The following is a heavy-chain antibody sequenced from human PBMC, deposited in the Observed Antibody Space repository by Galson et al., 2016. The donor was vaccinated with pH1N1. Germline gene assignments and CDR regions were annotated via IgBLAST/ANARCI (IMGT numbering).Heavy chain of an antibody. J-gene: IGHJ4*02. D-gene: IGHD6-13*01. CDR1: GFTFNKYG. CDR2: ISYDGSNK. V-gene: IGHV3-30*18. Sequence: SLRLSCAASGFTFNKYGMHWVRQAPGKGLEWVAVISYDGSNKYYADSVKGRFTISRDDSKNMLYLQMNSLRAEDTAVYYGAKVVRGSSWPSFDYWGQGTLVTVSS. CDR3: AKVVRGSSWPSFDY.